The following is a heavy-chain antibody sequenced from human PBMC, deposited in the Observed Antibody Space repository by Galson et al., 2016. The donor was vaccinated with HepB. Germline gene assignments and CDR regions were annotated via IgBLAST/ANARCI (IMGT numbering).Heavy chain of an antibody. V-gene: IGHV3-23*01. CDR1: GFTFNTYA. CDR3: TKDVYSSGWHNY. Sequence: SLRLSCAASGFTFNTYAMSWVRPAPGKRLEWISAISHTGGSTFYGDSVKGRFTISRDNSRNTLYLQMSSLRAEDTAVYYCTKDVYSSGWHNYWGQGTLVTVSS. J-gene: IGHJ4*02. CDR2: ISHTGGST. D-gene: IGHD6-19*01.